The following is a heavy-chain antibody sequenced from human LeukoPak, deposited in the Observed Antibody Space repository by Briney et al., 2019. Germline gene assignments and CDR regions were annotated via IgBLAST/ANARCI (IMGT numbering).Heavy chain of an antibody. CDR1: GYTFTGYY. D-gene: IGHD4-17*01. CDR2: INPNSGGT. V-gene: IGHV1-2*02. J-gene: IGHJ3*01. CDR3: ARSDDYGDYGQRKAIDF. Sequence: ASVKVSCKASGYTFTGYYMHWVRQAPGQGLEWMGWINPNSGGTNYAQKFQGRVTMTRDTSISTAYMELSRLRSDDTAVYYCARSDDYGDYGQRKAIDFWGQGTMVTVSS.